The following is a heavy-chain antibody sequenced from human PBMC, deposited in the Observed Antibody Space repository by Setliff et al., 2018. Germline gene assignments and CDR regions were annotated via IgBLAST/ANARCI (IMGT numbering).Heavy chain of an antibody. Sequence: PSETLSLTCNVSGGSVSSTSHYWGWIRQPPGKGMEWIGSVYYSGYTYYNPSLQSRVPISVDMSKNQFSMKLTSVTAADTAVYYCARVDFTMIQGVLGLWGQGTLVTVSS. D-gene: IGHD3-10*01. CDR3: ARVDFTMIQGVLGL. CDR1: GGSVSSTSHY. CDR2: VYYSGYT. J-gene: IGHJ1*01. V-gene: IGHV4-39*07.